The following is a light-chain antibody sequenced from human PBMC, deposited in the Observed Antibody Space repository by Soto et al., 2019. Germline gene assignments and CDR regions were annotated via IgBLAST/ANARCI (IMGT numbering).Light chain of an antibody. V-gene: IGLV2-8*01. J-gene: IGLJ1*01. CDR2: DVF. CDR3: TSYAGRNNVCV. Sequence: QSVLTQPPSASGSPGQSVTISCSGTSSDIGGYNYVSWYQQHPGKAPKLMIYDVFKRPSGVPDRFSGSKSGNTASLTVSGLQAEVEADYYCTSYAGRNNVCVFGTGTKLPAL. CDR1: SSDIGGYNY.